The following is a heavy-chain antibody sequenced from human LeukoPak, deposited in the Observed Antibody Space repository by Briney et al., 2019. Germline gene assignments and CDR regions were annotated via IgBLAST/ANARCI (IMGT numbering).Heavy chain of an antibody. V-gene: IGHV3-13*01. J-gene: IGHJ4*02. D-gene: IGHD3-10*01. CDR2: IGTAGDT. CDR3: AKDHGEGRAPRFYFDY. Sequence: GGSLRLSCAASGFTFSSYDMHWVRQATGKGLEWVSAIGTAGDTYYPGSVKGRFTISRENAKNSLYLQMNTLRAEDTAVYYCAKDHGEGRAPRFYFDYWGQGTLVTVSS. CDR1: GFTFSSYD.